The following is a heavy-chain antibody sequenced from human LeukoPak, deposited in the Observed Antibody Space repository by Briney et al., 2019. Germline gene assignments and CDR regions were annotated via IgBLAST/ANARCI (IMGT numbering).Heavy chain of an antibody. Sequence: ASVTVSCKASGYTFIDYDINWVRQATGQGLEWMGWINPNSGNAGYAQKFQGRVTMTRNTSISTAYMELSSLRSEDTAVYYCARALAWGGSSYSYYYMDVWDKGTTVTVSS. CDR1: GYTFIDYD. D-gene: IGHD1-26*01. V-gene: IGHV1-8*01. J-gene: IGHJ6*03. CDR2: INPNSGNA. CDR3: ARALAWGGSSYSYYYMDV.